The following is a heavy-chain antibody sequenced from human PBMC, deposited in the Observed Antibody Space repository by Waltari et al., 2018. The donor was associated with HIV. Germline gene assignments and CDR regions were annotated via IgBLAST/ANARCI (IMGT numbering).Heavy chain of an antibody. CDR3: ARESRRRIRQGGINWFDP. J-gene: IGHJ5*02. Sequence: QVQLQQWGAGQLKASETLSLTCAVYGGSLTDSYWNWIRRCPGRGLEWIAEINHSGRTDFNPSLKSRVTIAIDPAKKQFSLILKSVTVADTGVYYCARESRRRIRQGGINWFDPWGQGTPVNVLS. D-gene: IGHD3-10*01. CDR2: INHSGRT. V-gene: IGHV4-34*01. CDR1: GGSLTDSY.